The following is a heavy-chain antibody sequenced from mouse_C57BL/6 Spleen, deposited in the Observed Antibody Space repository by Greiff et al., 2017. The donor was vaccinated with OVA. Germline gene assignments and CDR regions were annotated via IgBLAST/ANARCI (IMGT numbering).Heavy chain of an antibody. Sequence: EVQLQQSGPELVKPGASVKISCKASGYTFTDYYMNWVKQSHGKSLEWIGDINPNNGGTSYNQKFKGKATLTVDKSSSTAYMELRSLTSEDSAVYYCARRGGDYDEFAYWGQGTLVTVSA. CDR3: ARRGGDYDEFAY. CDR1: GYTFTDYY. D-gene: IGHD2-4*01. CDR2: INPNNGGT. J-gene: IGHJ3*01. V-gene: IGHV1-26*01.